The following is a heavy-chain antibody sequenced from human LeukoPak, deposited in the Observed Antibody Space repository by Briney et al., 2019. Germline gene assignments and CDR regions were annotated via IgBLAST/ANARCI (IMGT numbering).Heavy chain of an antibody. CDR3: ARVGKRMAAAGDYYFYMDV. CDR2: TYYRSKWYN. J-gene: IGHJ6*03. D-gene: IGHD6-13*01. V-gene: IGHV6-1*01. CDR1: GDSVSSNSAA. Sequence: QTLSLTCAISGDSVSSNSAAWNWIRQSPSRGLEWLGRTYYRSKWYNDYAVSVKSRITINPDTSKNHFSLQLNSVTPEDTAVYYCARVGKRMAAAGDYYFYMDVWGKGTTVTISS.